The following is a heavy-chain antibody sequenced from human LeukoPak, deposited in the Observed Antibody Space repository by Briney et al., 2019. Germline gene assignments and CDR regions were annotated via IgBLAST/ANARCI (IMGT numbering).Heavy chain of an antibody. CDR3: ARDPYYYDSSGYYDY. V-gene: IGHV3-33*01. CDR1: GFTFSNYG. Sequence: GGSLRLSCAASGFTFSNYGMHWVRQAPGKGLEWVAVIWYDGSNKYYGDSVKGRFTISRDNSKNTLYLQMNSLRAEDTAVYYCARDPYYYDSSGYYDYWGQGTLVTVSS. J-gene: IGHJ4*02. CDR2: IWYDGSNK. D-gene: IGHD3-22*01.